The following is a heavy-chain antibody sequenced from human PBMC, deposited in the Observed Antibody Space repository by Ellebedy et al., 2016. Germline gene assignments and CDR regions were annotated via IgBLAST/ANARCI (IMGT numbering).Heavy chain of an antibody. D-gene: IGHD3-3*02. V-gene: IGHV3-66*01. CDR1: GFTVSSNY. J-gene: IGHJ4*02. CDR3: AGGKLAWGY. Sequence: GESLKISCAASGFTVSSNYMSWVRQAPGKGLEWVSVIYSGGSTYYADSVKGRFTISRDNSKNTLYLQMNGLRAEDTAVYYCAGGKLAWGYWGQGTLVTVSS. CDR2: IYSGGST.